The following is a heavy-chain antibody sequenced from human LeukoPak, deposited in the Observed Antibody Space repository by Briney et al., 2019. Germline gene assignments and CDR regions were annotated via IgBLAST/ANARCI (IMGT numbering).Heavy chain of an antibody. J-gene: IGHJ4*02. D-gene: IGHD5-12*01. CDR2: ISSSSSTI. V-gene: IGHV3-48*04. Sequence: GGSLRLSCAASGFTVSSNYMNWVRQAPGKGLEWVSYISSSSSTIYYADSVKGRFTISRDNAKNSLYLQMNSLRAEDTAVYYCARGEGGYDFWGQGTLVTVSS. CDR1: GFTVSSNY. CDR3: ARGEGGYDF.